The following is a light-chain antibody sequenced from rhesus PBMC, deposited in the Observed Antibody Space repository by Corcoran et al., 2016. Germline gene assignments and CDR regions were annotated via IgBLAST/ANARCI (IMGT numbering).Light chain of an antibody. V-gene: IGKV1-33*02. CDR2: AAS. Sequence: DIQMSQSPSSLSASVRDRVTITCRASQGISNALAWYQQNQGKDPKLLIYAASSLESGVPSSVSGSRSGTDFTLTISRLQPEEFATYYCQQCYSTPFTFNPGTKLDIK. J-gene: IGKJ3*01. CDR1: QGISNA. CDR3: QQCYSTPFT.